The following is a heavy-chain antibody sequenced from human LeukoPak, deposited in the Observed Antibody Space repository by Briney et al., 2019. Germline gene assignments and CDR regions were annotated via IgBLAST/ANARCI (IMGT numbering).Heavy chain of an antibody. J-gene: IGHJ5*02. Sequence: AGSLRLSCAASGFTFSRYCMSWVRQAPGKGLEWLATIKQDGNEKFYVDSVKGRFTISRDNAKNSLYLQMSSLRAEDTAIYYCARDGPDYGDFNWFAPWGQGTLVTVSS. CDR2: IKQDGNEK. CDR1: GFTFSRYC. V-gene: IGHV3-7*01. CDR3: ARDGPDYGDFNWFAP. D-gene: IGHD4-17*01.